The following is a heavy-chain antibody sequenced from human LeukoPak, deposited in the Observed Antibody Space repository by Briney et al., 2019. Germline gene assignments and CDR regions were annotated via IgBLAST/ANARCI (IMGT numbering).Heavy chain of an antibody. J-gene: IGHJ4*02. Sequence: GGSLRLSCAASGFTFSSYWMSWVRQAPGKGLEWVANIKQDGSEKYYVDSVKGRFTISRDNAKNSLYLQMNSLRAEDTAVYYCARESSSWDSGYYFDYWGQGTLVTVSS. CDR2: IKQDGSEK. CDR1: GFTFSSYW. V-gene: IGHV3-7*01. D-gene: IGHD6-13*01. CDR3: ARESSSWDSGYYFDY.